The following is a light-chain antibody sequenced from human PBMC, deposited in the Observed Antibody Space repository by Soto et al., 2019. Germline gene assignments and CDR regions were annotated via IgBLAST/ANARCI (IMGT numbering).Light chain of an antibody. Sequence: EIVMTQSPATLSVSPGERAVLSCRASQSISTNLAWYQQKPDQAPRILLFGASTRATGVPATFSGSGSGTEFTLTISSLQSEDFAVYYCHQYNYWPRTFGGGTKVEIK. CDR1: QSISTN. CDR2: GAS. V-gene: IGKV3-15*01. CDR3: HQYNYWPRT. J-gene: IGKJ4*01.